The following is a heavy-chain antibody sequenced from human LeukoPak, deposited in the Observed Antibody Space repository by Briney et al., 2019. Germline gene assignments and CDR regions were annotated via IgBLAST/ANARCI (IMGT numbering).Heavy chain of an antibody. CDR2: IYPGDSDT. Sequence: KRGESLEISCKGFGYTFTTSWIGWVRQMPGKGLEWMGIIYPGDSDTRYSPSFQGQVTISADKSISTAYLQWSSLKASDTAMYYCARAGYSGYETDYWGQGTLVTVSS. V-gene: IGHV5-51*01. D-gene: IGHD5-12*01. CDR1: GYTFTTSW. CDR3: ARAGYSGYETDY. J-gene: IGHJ4*02.